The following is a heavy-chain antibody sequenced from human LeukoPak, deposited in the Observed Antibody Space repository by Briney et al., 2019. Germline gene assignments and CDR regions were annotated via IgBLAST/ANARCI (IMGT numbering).Heavy chain of an antibody. CDR3: ARGKGTVTTH. CDR2: IYHSGST. D-gene: IGHD4-17*01. Sequence: SETLSLTCAVSGGSISSGGYSWSWIRQPPGKGLEWIGYIYHSGSTYYNPSLKSRVTISLDMSENQFSLKLTSVTAADTAVYYCARGKGTVTTHWGQGTLVTVSS. CDR1: GGSISSGGYS. V-gene: IGHV4-30-2*01. J-gene: IGHJ4*02.